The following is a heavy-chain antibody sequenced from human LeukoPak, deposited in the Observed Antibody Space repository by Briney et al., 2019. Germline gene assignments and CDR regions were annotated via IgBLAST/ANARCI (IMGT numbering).Heavy chain of an antibody. CDR3: ARDNQGAVDY. V-gene: IGHV3-23*01. CDR2: IFPSGGEI. Sequence: GGSLRLSCAASGFTFSTFAMIWVRQPPGKGLEWVSSIFPSGGEIHYADSVRGRFTISRDNSKNTLYLQMNSLRAEDTAVYYCARDNQGAVDYWGQGTLVTVSS. D-gene: IGHD3-16*01. CDR1: GFTFSTFA. J-gene: IGHJ4*02.